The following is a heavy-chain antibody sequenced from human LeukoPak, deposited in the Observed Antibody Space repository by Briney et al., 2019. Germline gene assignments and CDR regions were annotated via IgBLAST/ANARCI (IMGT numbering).Heavy chain of an antibody. Sequence: GGSLRLSCAASGFTFSSSAMSWVRQVPGKGLEWVSGISASGGSTYYADSVRGRFTISRDNSKDTLYVQMNSLRDEDTAVYYCAKGQRWESPHYLDSWGQGTLVTVSS. CDR3: AKGQRWESPHYLDS. V-gene: IGHV3-23*01. CDR1: GFTFSSSA. J-gene: IGHJ4*02. CDR2: ISASGGST. D-gene: IGHD1-26*01.